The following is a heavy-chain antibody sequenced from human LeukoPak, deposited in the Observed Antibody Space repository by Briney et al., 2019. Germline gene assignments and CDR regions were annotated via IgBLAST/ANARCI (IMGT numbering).Heavy chain of an antibody. CDR3: ARHRGGTTSWFDP. D-gene: IGHD4-4*01. Sequence: SETLSLTCTVSGGSISSSSSYWGWIRQPPGKGLEWIGSIYYSGSTYHNPSLKSRVTISVDTSKNQFSLKLSSVTAAGTAVYYCARHRGGTTSWFDPWGQGTLVTVSS. J-gene: IGHJ5*02. V-gene: IGHV4-39*01. CDR1: GGSISSSSSY. CDR2: IYYSGST.